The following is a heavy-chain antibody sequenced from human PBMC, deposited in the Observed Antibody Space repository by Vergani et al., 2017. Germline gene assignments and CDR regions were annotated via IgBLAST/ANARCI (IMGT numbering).Heavy chain of an antibody. J-gene: IGHJ5*02. CDR3: ARTIVVVPAATAYNWFDP. V-gene: IGHV1-69*02. Sequence: VQLVQSGAEVKKPGSSVKVSCKASGGTFSSYTISWVRQAPGQGLEWMGRIIPILGIANYAQKFQGRVTITADKSTSTAYMELSSLRSEDTAVYYCARTIVVVPAATAYNWFDPWGQGTLVTVSS. CDR2: IIPILGIA. D-gene: IGHD2-2*01. CDR1: GGTFSSYT.